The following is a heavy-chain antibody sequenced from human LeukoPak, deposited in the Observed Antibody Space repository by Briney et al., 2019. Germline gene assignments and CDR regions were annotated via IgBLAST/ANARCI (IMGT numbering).Heavy chain of an antibody. J-gene: IGHJ4*02. CDR3: AKGISADGYNFERGADY. CDR2: VGGDGRVT. V-gene: IGHV3-23*01. CDR1: GFTFATYV. D-gene: IGHD5-24*01. Sequence: GGSLRLSCAASGFTFATYVMTWVRQAPGKGLEWVSSVGGDGRVTYYADSVKGRFTISRDNSKDTIFLQMNSLRVEDTAVYYCAKGISADGYNFERGADYWGQGAQVIVSS.